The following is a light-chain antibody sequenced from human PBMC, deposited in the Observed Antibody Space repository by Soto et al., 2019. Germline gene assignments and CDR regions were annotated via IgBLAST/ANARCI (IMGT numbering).Light chain of an antibody. CDR2: EVS. CDR3: SSYSRSRLRGV. V-gene: IGLV2-14*01. Sequence: QSVLTQPASVSGSPGQSITISCTGTSSDVGGYIYVSWYQQHPCKAPKLMIYEVSNRPSGVSNRFSGSRSGNTASLTISGLQAEEEADYYCSSYSRSRLRGVCGNGTKVTVL. CDR1: SSDVGGYIY. J-gene: IGLJ1*01.